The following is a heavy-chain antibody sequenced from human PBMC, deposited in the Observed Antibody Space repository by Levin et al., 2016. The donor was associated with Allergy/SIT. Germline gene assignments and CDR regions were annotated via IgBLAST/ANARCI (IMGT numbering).Heavy chain of an antibody. V-gene: IGHV4-39*01. CDR1: GDSISRGTYY. J-gene: IGHJ4*02. CDR2: TYYTGST. D-gene: IGHD6-6*01. Sequence: SETLSLTCTLSGDSISRGTYYWGWIRQSPGKGLEWIGSTYYTGSTYYNPSLKSRVTILVDRPKSQFSLRVDSVTVADTALYYCARHHSSSNSYFDYWGQGTLVTVSS. CDR3: ARHHSSSNSYFDY.